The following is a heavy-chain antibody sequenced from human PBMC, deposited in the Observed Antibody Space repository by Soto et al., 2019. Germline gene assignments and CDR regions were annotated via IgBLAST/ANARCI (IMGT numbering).Heavy chain of an antibody. Sequence: VQLLESGGGFVQPGGSLTLSCSTSGFTFSSYAIHWVRQAPGKGLEWVADVSFDGSHKTYAVPVRGRFTISRDNSKKTVYLQMNSLRAEDTALYYCAKLGDAVSGYFDFWGQGTQVAVSS. CDR1: GFTFSSYA. V-gene: IGHV3-33*05. D-gene: IGHD3-3*01. CDR3: AKLGDAVSGYFDF. J-gene: IGHJ5*01. CDR2: VSFDGSHK.